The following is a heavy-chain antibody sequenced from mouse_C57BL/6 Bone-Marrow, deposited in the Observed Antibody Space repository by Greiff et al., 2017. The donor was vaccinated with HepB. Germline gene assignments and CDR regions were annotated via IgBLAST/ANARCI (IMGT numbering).Heavy chain of an antibody. Sequence: VQLQQPGAELVKPGASVKLSCKASGYTFTSYWMHWVKQRPGQGLEWIGMIHPNSGSTNYNEKFKSKATLTVDKSSSTAYMQLSSLTSEDSAVYYCARYHDGYYRLDYWGQGTSVTVSS. CDR2: IHPNSGST. J-gene: IGHJ4*01. CDR1: GYTFTSYW. D-gene: IGHD2-3*01. V-gene: IGHV1-64*01. CDR3: ARYHDGYYRLDY.